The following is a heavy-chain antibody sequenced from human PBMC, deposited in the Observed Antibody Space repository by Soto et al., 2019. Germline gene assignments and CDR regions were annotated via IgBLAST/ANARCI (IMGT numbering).Heavy chain of an antibody. J-gene: IGHJ4*02. CDR1: GFTFSSYA. V-gene: IGHV3-23*01. CDR2: ISGSGDST. D-gene: IGHD1-26*01. CDR3: ASRGSGGDSDD. Sequence: EVQLLESGGGLVQPGGSLRLSCAASGFTFSSYAMRWVRQAPVQGLEWVSAISGSGDSTYYADSVKGRFTISRDNSKNALYLHMNRLRAEDTAVYYCASRGSGGDSDDWGQGTRVTVSS.